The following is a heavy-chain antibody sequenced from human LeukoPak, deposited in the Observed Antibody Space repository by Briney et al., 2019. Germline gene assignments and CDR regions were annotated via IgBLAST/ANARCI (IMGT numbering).Heavy chain of an antibody. Sequence: PSETLSLTCAVYGGSFSGYYWSWIRQPPGKGLDCIGEINHSGSTNYNPSLKSRVTISVDTSKNQFSLKLSSVTAADTAVYYCARKVGYSYGYSFDYWGQGTLVIVSS. V-gene: IGHV4-34*01. CDR3: ARKVGYSYGYSFDY. D-gene: IGHD5-18*01. J-gene: IGHJ4*02. CDR1: GGSFSGYY. CDR2: INHSGST.